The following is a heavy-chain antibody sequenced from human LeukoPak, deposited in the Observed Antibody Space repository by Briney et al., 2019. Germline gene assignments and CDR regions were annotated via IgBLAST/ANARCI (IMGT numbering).Heavy chain of an antibody. V-gene: IGHV1-8*02. CDR2: MNPDSGNT. Sequence: GASVKVSCKASGYTFTSYYMHWVRQAPGQGLEWMGWMNPDSGNTGYAQKFQGRVTMTRNTSISTAYMELSSLRSEDTAVYYCARLSSSGDYWGQGTLVTVSS. CDR3: ARLSSSGDY. D-gene: IGHD6-6*01. CDR1: GYTFTSYY. J-gene: IGHJ4*02.